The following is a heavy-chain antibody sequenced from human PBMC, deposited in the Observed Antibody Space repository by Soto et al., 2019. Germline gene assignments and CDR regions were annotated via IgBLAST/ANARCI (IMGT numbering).Heavy chain of an antibody. CDR3: ARGIAVAGTYCDY. J-gene: IGHJ4*02. V-gene: IGHV3-30-3*01. CDR1: GFTFSSYA. CDR2: ISYDGSNK. D-gene: IGHD6-19*01. Sequence: QVQLVESGGGVVQPGRSLRLSCAASGFTFSSYAMHWVRQAPGKGLEWVAVISYDGSNKYYADSVKGRFTISRDNSKNTLYLQMNSLRAEDTAVYYCARGIAVAGTYCDYWGQGTLVTVSS.